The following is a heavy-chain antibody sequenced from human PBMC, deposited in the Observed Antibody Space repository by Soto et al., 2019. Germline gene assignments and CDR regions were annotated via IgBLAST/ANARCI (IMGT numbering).Heavy chain of an antibody. CDR2: INAGNGNT. J-gene: IGHJ5*02. CDR1: GYTFTSYA. CDR3: ARDLPYRILQRFDP. D-gene: IGHD3-16*02. V-gene: IGHV1-3*01. Sequence: ASVKVSCKASGYTFTSYAMHWVRQAPGQRLEWMGWINAGNGNTKYSQKFQGRVTITRDTSASTAYMELSSLRSEDTAVCYCARDLPYRILQRFDPWGQGTLVTVSS.